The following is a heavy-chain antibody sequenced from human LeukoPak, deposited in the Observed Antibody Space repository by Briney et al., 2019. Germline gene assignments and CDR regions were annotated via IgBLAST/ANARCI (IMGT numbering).Heavy chain of an antibody. CDR1: GYTFTSYG. V-gene: IGHV1-18*01. Sequence: GASVEVSCKASGYTFTSYGISWVRQAPGQGLEWMGWISAYNGNTNYAQKLQGRVTMTTDTSTSTAYMELRSLRSDDTAVYYCARGPPVVTAIDYGMDVWGQGTTVTVSS. D-gene: IGHD2-21*02. J-gene: IGHJ6*02. CDR2: ISAYNGNT. CDR3: ARGPPVVTAIDYGMDV.